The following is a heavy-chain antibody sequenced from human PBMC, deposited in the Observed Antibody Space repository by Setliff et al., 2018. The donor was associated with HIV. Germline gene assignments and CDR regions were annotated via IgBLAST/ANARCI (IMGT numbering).Heavy chain of an antibody. CDR3: ARWSCGRTTCYDSPYNWFDP. D-gene: IGHD2-2*01. J-gene: IGHJ5*02. CDR2: ISPYNGHT. Sequence: ASVKVSCKASGYTFTSYGIGWVRQAPGQGLEWMGWISPYNGHTNYAQRLQGRVTMSTDTSTSTAYMELTSLRFDDTAVYYCARWSCGRTTCYDSPYNWFDPWGQGTLVTVSS. V-gene: IGHV1-18*01. CDR1: GYTFTSYG.